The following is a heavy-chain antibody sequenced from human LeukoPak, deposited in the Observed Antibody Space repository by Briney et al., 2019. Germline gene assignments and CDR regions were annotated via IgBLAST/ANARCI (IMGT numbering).Heavy chain of an antibody. CDR1: GGSIGDHW. Sequence: SETLSLTCTVSGGSIGDHWWSWIRQPAGKGLEWIGRIYTSGSTNYNPSLKSRVIMSVDTSKNQFSLRLSSVTAADAALYYCARDRSRTGYDSDSDFWGQGTLVTVSS. D-gene: IGHD5-12*01. CDR2: IYTSGST. J-gene: IGHJ4*02. V-gene: IGHV4-4*07. CDR3: ARDRSRTGYDSDSDF.